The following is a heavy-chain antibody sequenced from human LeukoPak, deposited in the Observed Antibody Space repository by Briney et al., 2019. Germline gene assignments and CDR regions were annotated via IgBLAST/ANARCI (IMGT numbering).Heavy chain of an antibody. D-gene: IGHD2-2*01. V-gene: IGHV5-10-1*01. J-gene: IGHJ4*02. CDR2: IDPSDSYT. CDR3: ARRYCSSTSCYDY. CDR1: GYSFTSYW. Sequence: GESLRTSCKGSGYSFTSYWISWVRQMPGKGLEWMGRIDPSDSYTNYSPSFQGHVTISADKSISTAYLQWSSLKASDTAMYYCARRYCSSTSCYDYWGQGTLVTVSS.